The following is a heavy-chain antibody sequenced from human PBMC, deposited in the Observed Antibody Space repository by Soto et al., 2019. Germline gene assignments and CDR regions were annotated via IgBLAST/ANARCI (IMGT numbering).Heavy chain of an antibody. J-gene: IGHJ4*02. CDR1: GASITGSSY. CDR2: FSLSGTT. Sequence: SETLSLTCTVSGASITGSSYWSFIRQPAGKGLEWIGRFSLSGTTNYNPSLRSRVTMSADVSKNQFSLRLTSVTAADTALYYCARGMTPPGAPAWYYFDSWGQGTLVTVSS. D-gene: IGHD2-8*02. V-gene: IGHV4-4*07. CDR3: ARGMTPPGAPAWYYFDS.